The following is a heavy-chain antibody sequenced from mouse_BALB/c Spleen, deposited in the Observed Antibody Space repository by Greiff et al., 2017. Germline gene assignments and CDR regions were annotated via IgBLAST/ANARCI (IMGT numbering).Heavy chain of an antibody. CDR2: IWSGGST. V-gene: IGHV2-4-1*01. CDR1: GFSLTSYG. J-gene: IGHJ4*01. CDR3: ARKGSTYDYDLYYYAMDY. D-gene: IGHD2-4*01. Sequence: QVQLQQSGPGLVQPSQSLSITCTVSGFSLTSYGVHWVRQSPGKGLEWLGVIWSGGSTDYNAAFISRLSISKDNSKSQVFFKMNSLQADDTAIYYCARKGSTYDYDLYYYAMDYWGQGTSVTVSS.